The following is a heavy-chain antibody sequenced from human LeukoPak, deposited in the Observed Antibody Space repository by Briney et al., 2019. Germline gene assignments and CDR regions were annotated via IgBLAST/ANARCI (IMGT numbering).Heavy chain of an antibody. CDR2: IYSGGNT. J-gene: IGHJ3*02. D-gene: IGHD5-12*01. CDR1: GGSISSSSYY. CDR3: ARHSRSGSGGYENAFDI. Sequence: SETLSLTCTVYGGSISSSSYYWDWIRQSPGKGLEWIGNIYSGGNTYYTPSLKSRVTISVDTSKNQFSLKLSSVTAADTAIYFCARHSRSGSGGYENAFDIWGQGTMVTVSS. V-gene: IGHV4-39*01.